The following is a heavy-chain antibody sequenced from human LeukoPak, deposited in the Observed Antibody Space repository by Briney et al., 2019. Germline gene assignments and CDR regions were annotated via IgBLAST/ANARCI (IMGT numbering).Heavy chain of an antibody. J-gene: IGHJ4*02. V-gene: IGHV3-21*01. Sequence: GGSLRLSCAASGFIFSRYNMNWVRQAPGKGLEWVSSISSSSDYIYYADSVKGRFTISRDNAKNSLHLQMNSLRAEDTAVYYCARDRAAADLDYWGQGTLVTVSS. D-gene: IGHD6-13*01. CDR1: GFIFSRYN. CDR2: ISSSSDYI. CDR3: ARDRAAADLDY.